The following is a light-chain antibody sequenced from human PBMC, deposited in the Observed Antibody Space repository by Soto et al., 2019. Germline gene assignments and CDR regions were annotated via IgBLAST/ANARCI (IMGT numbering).Light chain of an antibody. Sequence: QSALTQPASVSGPPGQSITISCTGTSSDVGGYNYVSWYQQHPGKAPKLMIYEVSNRPSGVSNRLSGSKSGNTASLTISGLQAEDEADYYCTSKTSSITYVVGTGTKVTVL. J-gene: IGLJ1*01. CDR2: EVS. CDR1: SSDVGGYNY. CDR3: TSKTSSITYV. V-gene: IGLV2-14*01.